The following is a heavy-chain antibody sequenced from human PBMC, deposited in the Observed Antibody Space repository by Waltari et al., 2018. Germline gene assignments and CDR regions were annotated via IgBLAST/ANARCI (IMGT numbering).Heavy chain of an antibody. Sequence: QVQLVQSGAEVKKPGSSVKVSCKASGGTFSSYTISWVRQAPGQGLEWMGRIIPILGIANYAQKFQGRVTITADKSTSTAYMELSSLRSEDTAVYYCARDEGGYGDRTNPYWGQGTQVTVSS. CDR3: ARDEGGYGDRTNPY. V-gene: IGHV1-69*08. J-gene: IGHJ4*02. CDR2: IIPILGIA. D-gene: IGHD4-17*01. CDR1: GGTFSSYT.